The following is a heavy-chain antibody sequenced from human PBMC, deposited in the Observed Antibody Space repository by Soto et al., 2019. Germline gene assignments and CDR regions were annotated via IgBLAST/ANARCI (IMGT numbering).Heavy chain of an antibody. D-gene: IGHD3-10*01. CDR2: IYYSGST. V-gene: IGHV4-59*01. CDR1: GGSISSYY. J-gene: IGHJ4*02. CDR3: AREADYYGSGSYYNPPGPFDY. Sequence: TLSLTCTVSGGSISSYYWSWIRQPPGKGLEWIGYIYYSGSTNYNPSLKSRVTISVDTSKNQFSLKLSSVTAADTAVYYCAREADYYGSGSYYNPPGPFDYWGQGTLVTVSS.